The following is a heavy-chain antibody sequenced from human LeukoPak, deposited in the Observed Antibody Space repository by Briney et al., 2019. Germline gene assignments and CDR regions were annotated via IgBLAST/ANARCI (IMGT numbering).Heavy chain of an antibody. CDR3: ATPPTHGSSGYYYVDDAFDI. V-gene: IGHV1-24*01. J-gene: IGHJ3*02. Sequence: ASVKVSCKVSGYTLTELSMHWVRQAPGKGLEWMGGFDPEDGETIYAQKFQGRVTTTEDTSTDTAYMELSSLRSEDTAVYYCATPPTHGSSGYYYVDDAFDIWGQGTMVTVSS. CDR2: FDPEDGET. D-gene: IGHD3-22*01. CDR1: GYTLTELS.